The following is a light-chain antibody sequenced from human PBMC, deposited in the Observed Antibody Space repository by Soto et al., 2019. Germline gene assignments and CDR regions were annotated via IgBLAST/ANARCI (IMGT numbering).Light chain of an antibody. CDR3: QQRSNWPIT. CDR1: QSVSKY. J-gene: IGKJ5*01. V-gene: IGKV3-11*01. CDR2: DAS. Sequence: EIVLTQSPATLSLFPGERATLSCRTSQSVSKYFAWYQQKPGRAPRLLIYDASSRATGIPARFIGSGSGTDFTLTISSLEPEDFAIYYCQQRSNWPITFGQGTRLEIK.